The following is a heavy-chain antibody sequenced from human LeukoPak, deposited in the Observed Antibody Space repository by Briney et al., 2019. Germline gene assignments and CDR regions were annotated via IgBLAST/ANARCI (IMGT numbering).Heavy chain of an antibody. V-gene: IGHV3-33*01. CDR2: IWNDGSDE. CDR3: AFEIGRSQGAFDI. Sequence: PGGSLRLSCAASGFSFSKYAMHWVRQTPGKGLEWVAAIWNDGSDENYADSAKGRFTISSDNSKNTLYLQMNSLRAEDSAVYYCAFEIGRSQGAFDIWGQGTIITVSS. D-gene: IGHD1-26*01. CDR1: GFSFSKYA. J-gene: IGHJ3*02.